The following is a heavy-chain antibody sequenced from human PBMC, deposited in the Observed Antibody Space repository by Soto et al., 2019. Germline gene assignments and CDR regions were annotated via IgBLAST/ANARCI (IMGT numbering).Heavy chain of an antibody. CDR3: ATHGAAVAGSEGDS. D-gene: IGHD6-19*01. CDR2: IYTGGTT. J-gene: IGHJ4*02. CDR1: GFTVSSSY. Sequence: PGGSLRLSCAASGFTVSSSYMSWVRQALGKGLEWVSIIYTGGTTRYADSVKGRFTLSRDNSKNTLYLQMNSLRVEDTAVYYCATHGAAVAGSEGDSWGQGTLVTVS. V-gene: IGHV3-53*01.